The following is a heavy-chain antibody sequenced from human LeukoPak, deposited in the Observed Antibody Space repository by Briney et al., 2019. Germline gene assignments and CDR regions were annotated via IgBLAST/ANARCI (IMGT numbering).Heavy chain of an antibody. CDR1: GFALSHHG. J-gene: IGHJ4*02. Sequence: GRSLRLPCIASGFALSHHGMHWVRQPPGKGLEWVAFVRYDGSDKYYADSVKGRFTVSRDNSNNALDLQMNTLTVEDTAVYYCARALSSTGGSYYFDSWGQGTLVTVSS. V-gene: IGHV3-33*01. CDR3: ARALSSTGGSYYFDS. D-gene: IGHD1-14*01. CDR2: VRYDGSDK.